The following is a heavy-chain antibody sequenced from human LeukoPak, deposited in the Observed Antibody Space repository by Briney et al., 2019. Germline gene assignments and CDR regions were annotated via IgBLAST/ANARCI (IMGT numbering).Heavy chain of an antibody. Sequence: AGGSLGLSCAASGFTFSSYAMSWVRQAPGKGLEWVSAISGSGGATYYADSVKGRFTISRDNSKNTLYLQMNSLRAEDTAVYYCAKNRRSPEYYFDYWGQGTLVTVSS. CDR1: GFTFSSYA. CDR2: ISGSGGAT. V-gene: IGHV3-23*01. J-gene: IGHJ4*02. D-gene: IGHD6-13*01. CDR3: AKNRRSPEYYFDY.